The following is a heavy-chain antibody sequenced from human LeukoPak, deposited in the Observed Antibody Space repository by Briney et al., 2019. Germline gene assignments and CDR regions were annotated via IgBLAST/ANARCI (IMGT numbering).Heavy chain of an antibody. Sequence: CXVXGGSFSGYYWSWIRQPPGKGLEWIGEVNHSGSTNYNPSLKSRVTISVDTSKKQFSLKLSSVTAEDTAVYYCGXXXYXXWXXYHKPFDYWGQGTLVTVSS. CDR3: GXXXYXXWXXYHKPFDY. V-gene: IGHV4-34*01. J-gene: IGHJ4*02. CDR1: GGSFSGYY. CDR2: VNHSGST. D-gene: IGHD2-2*01.